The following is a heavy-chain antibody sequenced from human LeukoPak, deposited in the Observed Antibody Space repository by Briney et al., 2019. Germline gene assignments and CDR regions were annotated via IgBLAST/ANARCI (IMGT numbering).Heavy chain of an antibody. CDR1: GYSFTSYW. CDR3: ARKPITPYYYYGMDV. J-gene: IGHJ6*02. CDR2: IYPGDSGT. D-gene: IGHD1-14*01. V-gene: IGHV5-51*01. Sequence: GESLKISCKGSGYSFTSYWIGWVRQMPGKGLEWMGIIYPGDSGTRYSPSFQGQVTISADKSISTAYLQWSSLKASDTAMYYCARKPITPYYYYGMDVWGQGTTVTVSS.